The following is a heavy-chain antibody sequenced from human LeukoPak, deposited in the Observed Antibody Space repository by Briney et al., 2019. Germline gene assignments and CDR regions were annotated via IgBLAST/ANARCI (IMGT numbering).Heavy chain of an antibody. Sequence: GGSLRLSCAASGLTFSSYSMNWVRQAPGKGLEWVSSISSSSSYIYYADSVKGRFTISRDNSKNTLYLQMNSLRAEDTAVYYCAIFITPGPLGAFDIWGQGTMVTVSS. CDR1: GLTFSSYS. CDR3: AIFITPGPLGAFDI. D-gene: IGHD3-22*01. V-gene: IGHV3-21*04. J-gene: IGHJ3*02. CDR2: ISSSSSYI.